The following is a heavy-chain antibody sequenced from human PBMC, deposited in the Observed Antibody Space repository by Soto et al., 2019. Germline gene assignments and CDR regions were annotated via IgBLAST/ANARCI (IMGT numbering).Heavy chain of an antibody. CDR1: GFTVSTHY. D-gene: IGHD3-10*01. CDR2: IYTDGST. CDR3: AREGSGTFYT. J-gene: IGHJ4*02. V-gene: IGHV3-66*01. Sequence: EVQVVESGGGFVQPGGSLRLSCAVSGFTVSTHYMSWVRQAPGKGLQWVSVIYTDGSTSYADSVKCRFTVSRHISKNTVYLQMNRLRTEDKALYYCAREGSGTFYTWGQGTLVTVSS.